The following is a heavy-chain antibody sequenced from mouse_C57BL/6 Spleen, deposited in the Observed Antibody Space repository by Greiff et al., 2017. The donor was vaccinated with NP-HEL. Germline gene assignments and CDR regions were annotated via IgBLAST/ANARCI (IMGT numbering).Heavy chain of an antibody. CDR2: IDPEGGDT. CDR3: TTDYGSRGNWYFDV. Sequence: VQLQQSGAELVRPGASVKLSCTASGFNIKDYYMHWVKQRPEQGLEWIGRIDPEGGDTEYAPKFQGKATMTADTSSNTAYLQLSSLTSEDTAVYYCTTDYGSRGNWYFDVWGTGTTVTVSS. D-gene: IGHD1-1*01. J-gene: IGHJ1*03. V-gene: IGHV14-1*01. CDR1: GFNIKDYY.